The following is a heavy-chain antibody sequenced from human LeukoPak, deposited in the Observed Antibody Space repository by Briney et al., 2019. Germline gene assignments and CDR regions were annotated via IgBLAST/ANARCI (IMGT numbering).Heavy chain of an antibody. CDR1: GGTFSSYA. J-gene: IGHJ3*02. CDR2: IIPIFGTA. CDR3: ARNHYYDSSGYYLLDAFDI. Sequence: SVKVSCKASGGTFSSYAISWVRQARGQGLDWMGRIIPIFGTANYAQRFQGRVTITMDESTSTAYMELSSLRYEDTAVYYCARNHYYDSSGYYLLDAFDIWGQGTMVTVSS. D-gene: IGHD3-22*01. V-gene: IGHV1-69*05.